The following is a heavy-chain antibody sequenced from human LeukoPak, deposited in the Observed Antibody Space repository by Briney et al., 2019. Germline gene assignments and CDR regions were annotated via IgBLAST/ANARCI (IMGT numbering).Heavy chain of an antibody. J-gene: IGHJ4*02. Sequence: ASVKVSCKASGYTFTSYYMHWVRQAPGQGLEWMGIINPSGGSTSYAQKLQGRVTMTTDTSTSTAYMELRSLRSDDTAVYYCARGPARGFDYWGQGTLVTVSS. CDR3: ARGPARGFDY. CDR2: INPSGGST. D-gene: IGHD6-6*01. CDR1: GYTFTSYY. V-gene: IGHV1-46*01.